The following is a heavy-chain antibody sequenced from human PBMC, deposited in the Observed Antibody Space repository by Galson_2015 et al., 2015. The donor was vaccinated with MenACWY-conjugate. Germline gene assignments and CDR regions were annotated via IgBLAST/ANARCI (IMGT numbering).Heavy chain of an antibody. CDR2: IKEDGSDK. Sequence: SLRLSCAASGFTFSTYWMSWVRQASGKGLEWVANIKEDGSDKYYVDSMRGRFTTSRDNAKNSLYLQMNSLRAEDTSLYFCAKDMGALGGSDYWGQGTLVTVSS. CDR3: AKDMGALGGSDY. CDR1: GFTFSTYW. J-gene: IGHJ4*02. V-gene: IGHV3-7*01. D-gene: IGHD1-26*01.